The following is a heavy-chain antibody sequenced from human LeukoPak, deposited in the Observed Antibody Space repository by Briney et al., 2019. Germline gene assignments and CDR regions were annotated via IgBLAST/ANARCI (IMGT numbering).Heavy chain of an antibody. CDR3: AKAGVRYFDSSGLYAFDF. CDR1: GGSISSTSYY. V-gene: IGHV4-39*01. D-gene: IGHD3-22*01. CDR2: IYYSGST. Sequence: SETLSLTCAVSGGSISSTSYYWAWNRQPPGKGLEWIGTIYYSGSTYHNPSLKSRVTMSVDTSRNQFSLKLSSVDAADTAVYYCAKAGVRYFDSSGLYAFDFWGQGTTVTVSS. J-gene: IGHJ3*01.